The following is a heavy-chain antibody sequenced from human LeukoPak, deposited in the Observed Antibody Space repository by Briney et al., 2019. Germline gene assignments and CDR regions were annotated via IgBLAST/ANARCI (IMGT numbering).Heavy chain of an antibody. CDR1: GYSFISYW. CDR2: FFAGDSET. V-gene: IGHV5-51*01. CDR3: ARLSVAVAGTGGDYFDY. D-gene: IGHD6-19*01. J-gene: IGHJ4*02. Sequence: GESLKFSCKGSGYSFISYWIGWVGRMPGKGREWMGLFFAGDSETRDSPSFQGQVTISADKSTSTAYLQWSSLKASDTAMYYCARLSVAVAGTGGDYFDYWGQGTLVTVSS.